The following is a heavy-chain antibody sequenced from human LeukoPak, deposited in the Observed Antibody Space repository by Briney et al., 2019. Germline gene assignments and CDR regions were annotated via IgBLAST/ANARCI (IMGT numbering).Heavy chain of an antibody. Sequence: GGSLRLSCAASGFTFSAYNMNWVRRTPGKGLEWVSSISTSSSYIYYADSVKGRFTISRDNARNSLYLQMDSLRAEDTAVYYCARDRDWNSGFDYWGQGTLVTVSS. CDR2: ISTSSSYI. V-gene: IGHV3-21*01. CDR3: ARDRDWNSGFDY. J-gene: IGHJ4*02. CDR1: GFTFSAYN. D-gene: IGHD1-7*01.